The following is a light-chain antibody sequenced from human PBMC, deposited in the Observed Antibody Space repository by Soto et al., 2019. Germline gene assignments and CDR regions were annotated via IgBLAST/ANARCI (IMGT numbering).Light chain of an antibody. V-gene: IGKV3-20*01. CDR1: QSVTSY. CDR3: QQYGRARLT. Sequence: IVLTQSPGTLSLSPGERATLSCRASQSVTSYLAWYQQKPGQAPRLLIYGASFRATDVPDRFTAGGSGTDFTLTISRLEPEDDAVYYCQQYGRARLTFGGGTKVEIK. J-gene: IGKJ4*01. CDR2: GAS.